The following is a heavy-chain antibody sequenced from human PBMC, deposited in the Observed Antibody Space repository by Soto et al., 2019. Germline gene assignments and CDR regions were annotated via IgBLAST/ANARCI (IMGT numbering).Heavy chain of an antibody. V-gene: IGHV3-23*01. CDR2: ISGSGVAK. CDR3: AKDRSPGATTWNVY. D-gene: IGHD1-1*01. J-gene: IGHJ1*01. CDR1: GFTFSSSA. Sequence: PXVSLRLSGVVSGFTFSSSAINWVRQAPGKGLEWVSTISGSGVAKFYADSVKGRFTISRDNSNNTVSLQMNSLRAEDAAVYYCAKDRSPGATTWNVYWGQGTLVTVSS.